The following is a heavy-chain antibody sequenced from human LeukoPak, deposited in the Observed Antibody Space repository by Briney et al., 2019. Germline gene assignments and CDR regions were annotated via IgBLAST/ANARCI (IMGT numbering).Heavy chain of an antibody. CDR3: ARDARGTAAGTWFDP. CDR1: GGSISSYY. J-gene: IGHJ5*02. CDR2: IYYSGST. D-gene: IGHD6-13*01. Sequence: SETLSLTCTVSGGSISSYYWSWIRQPPGKGLEWIGYIYYSGSTNYNPSLKSRVTISVDTSKNQFSLKLSSVTAADTAVYYCARDARGTAAGTWFDPWGQGTLVTVSA. V-gene: IGHV4-59*12.